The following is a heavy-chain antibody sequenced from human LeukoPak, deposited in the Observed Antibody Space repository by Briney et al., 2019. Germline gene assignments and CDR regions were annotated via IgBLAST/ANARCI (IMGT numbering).Heavy chain of an antibody. V-gene: IGHV4-59*01. CDR1: GGSISSYY. CDR3: ARDPEDYGSGSL. Sequence: SETLSLTCTVSGGSISSYYWSWIRQPPGKGLEWIGYIYYSGSTNYNPSLKSRGTISVDTSKNQFSLKLSSVTAADTAVYYCARDPEDYGSGSLWGQGTLVTVSS. D-gene: IGHD3-10*01. J-gene: IGHJ4*02. CDR2: IYYSGST.